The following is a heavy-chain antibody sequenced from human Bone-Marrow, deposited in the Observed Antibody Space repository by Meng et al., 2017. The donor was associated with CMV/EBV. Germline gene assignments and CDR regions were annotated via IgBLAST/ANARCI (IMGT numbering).Heavy chain of an antibody. D-gene: IGHD2-2*01. Sequence: ASVKVSCKASGYTFNNYGVTWVRQAPGQGLEWMAWISTDSGNTNYATRFQGRVTLTTDKSTTTAYMELRSPRSDDTAVYYSTRVSRAYCRTTSCSPYYFDHWGQGTLVTVSS. CDR1: GYTFNNYG. CDR3: TRVSRAYCRTTSCSPYYFDH. J-gene: IGHJ4*02. CDR2: ISTDSGNT. V-gene: IGHV1-18*01.